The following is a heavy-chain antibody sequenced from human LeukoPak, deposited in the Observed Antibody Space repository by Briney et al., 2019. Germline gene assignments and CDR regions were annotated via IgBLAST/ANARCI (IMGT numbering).Heavy chain of an antibody. Sequence: PSQTLSLTCTVSGGSISSGGYYWSWLRQHPGKGLEWIGYIYYSGSTYYNPSLKSRVTISVDTSKNQFSLKLSSVTAADTAVYYCARAADYYGDYALNYFDYWGQGTLVTVSS. CDR3: ARAADYYGDYALNYFDY. D-gene: IGHD4-17*01. CDR1: GGSISSGGYY. V-gene: IGHV4-31*03. CDR2: IYYSGST. J-gene: IGHJ4*02.